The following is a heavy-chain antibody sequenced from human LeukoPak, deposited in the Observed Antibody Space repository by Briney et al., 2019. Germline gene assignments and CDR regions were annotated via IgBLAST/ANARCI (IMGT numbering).Heavy chain of an antibody. Sequence: GGSLRLSCAASGVTLSGSAMHWVRQAFGKGLEWVGRIRSKANSSATAYAASVKGTFTISRDDSKNTAYLQMNSLKTEDSAVYYCTSLENGSGILWFDPWGQGTLVTVSS. CDR3: TSLENGSGILWFDP. CDR1: GVTLSGSA. D-gene: IGHD3-10*01. J-gene: IGHJ5*02. CDR2: IRSKANSSAT. V-gene: IGHV3-73*01.